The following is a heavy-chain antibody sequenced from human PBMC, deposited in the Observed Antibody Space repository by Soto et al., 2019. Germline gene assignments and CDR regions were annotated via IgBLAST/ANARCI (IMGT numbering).Heavy chain of an antibody. CDR1: GFSLSTTGVG. D-gene: IGHD4-17*01. J-gene: IGHJ1*01. V-gene: IGHV2-5*02. CDR2: FYWDDDK. Sequence: QITLKESGPTLVKPTQTLTLTCTFSGFSLSTTGVGVGWIRQPPGKALEWLALFYWDDDKHYSPSLKSRLTSTKDPSKNQVVLTMTNMDPVDTATYYCAKRCSYGDFHHWGQGTLVTVSS. CDR3: AKRCSYGDFHH.